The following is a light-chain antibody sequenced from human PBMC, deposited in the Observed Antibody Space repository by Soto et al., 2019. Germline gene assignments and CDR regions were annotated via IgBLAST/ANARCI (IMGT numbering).Light chain of an antibody. CDR2: DVN. Sequence: QSVLTQPASVSGSPGQSITISCTGTSSDVGGYNFVSWYQHHPGKAPKLMIYDVNNRPSGVSNRFSGSKSVNTASLTISGLQTEDEADYYCSSYTTGSTLVLGTGTKVTVL. V-gene: IGLV2-14*03. CDR3: SSYTTGSTLV. J-gene: IGLJ1*01. CDR1: SSDVGGYNF.